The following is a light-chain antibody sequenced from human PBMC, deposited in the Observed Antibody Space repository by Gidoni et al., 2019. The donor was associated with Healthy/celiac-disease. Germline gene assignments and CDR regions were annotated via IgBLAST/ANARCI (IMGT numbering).Light chain of an antibody. J-gene: IGKJ1*01. CDR3: QQYNSYSQT. CDR2: KAS. CDR1: QSISSW. Sequence: DIQMTQSPSTLSASVGDRVTITCRASQSISSWLAWYQQKPGKAPKLLNYKASSLESGVTSRFSGSGSGTEFTLTISSLQPEDVATYYCQQYNSYSQTFGQGTKVEIK. V-gene: IGKV1-5*03.